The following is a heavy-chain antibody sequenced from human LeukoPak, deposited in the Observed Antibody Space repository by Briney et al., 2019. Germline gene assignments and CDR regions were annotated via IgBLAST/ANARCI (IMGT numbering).Heavy chain of an antibody. CDR3: ARLGILGYSYGYVGGFDY. D-gene: IGHD5-18*01. CDR2: IKYDASST. CDR1: GFTFSSHW. V-gene: IGHV3-74*01. Sequence: AGGSLRLSCADSGFTFSSHWMHWVRQAPGKGLVWVSRIKYDASSTSYADSVKGRFTISRDNAKNSLYLQMNSLRAEDTAVYYCARLGILGYSYGYVGGFDYWGQGTLVTVSS. J-gene: IGHJ4*02.